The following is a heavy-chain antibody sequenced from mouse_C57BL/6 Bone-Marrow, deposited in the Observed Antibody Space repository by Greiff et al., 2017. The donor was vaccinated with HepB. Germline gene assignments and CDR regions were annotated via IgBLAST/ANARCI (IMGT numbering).Heavy chain of an antibody. CDR1: GYTFTSYW. CDR3: ARLMYYGSRRRNSHDY. Sequence: VQLQQPGAELVKPGASVKLSCKASGYTFTSYWMHWVKQRPGQGLEWIGMIHPNSGSTNYNEKFKSKATLTVDKSSSTAYMQLSSLTSEDSAVYYCARLMYYGSRRRNSHDYWGQGTTLTVSS. CDR2: IHPNSGST. V-gene: IGHV1-64*01. J-gene: IGHJ2*01. D-gene: IGHD1-1*01.